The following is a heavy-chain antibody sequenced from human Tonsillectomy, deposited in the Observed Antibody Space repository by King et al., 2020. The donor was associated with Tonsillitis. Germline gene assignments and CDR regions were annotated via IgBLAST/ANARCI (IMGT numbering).Heavy chain of an antibody. Sequence: VQLVESGGGLVQPGGSLRLSCAASGFTFSSYSMNWVRQDPGKGLEWVSYISTRSSTIYYADSVKGRFTLSRDNAKNSLYLQMNSLRAEDTAVYFCARDYVWVSYPVDFDIWGQGKIVTVSS. D-gene: IGHD3-16*02. CDR2: ISTRSSTI. CDR1: GFTFSSYS. CDR3: ARDYVWVSYPVDFDI. V-gene: IGHV3-48*01. J-gene: IGHJ3*02.